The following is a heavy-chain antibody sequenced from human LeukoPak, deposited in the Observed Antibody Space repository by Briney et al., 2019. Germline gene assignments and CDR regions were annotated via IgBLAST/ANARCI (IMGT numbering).Heavy chain of an antibody. CDR1: GGTFSSYA. Sequence: RASVKVSCKASGGTFSSYAISWVRQAPGQGLEWMGWTSAYNGNTNYAQKLQGRVTMTRNTSISTAYMELSSLRSEDTAVYYCARVLCSGGSCYSSHWGQGTLVTVSS. D-gene: IGHD2-15*01. CDR2: TSAYNGNT. J-gene: IGHJ4*02. V-gene: IGHV1-18*01. CDR3: ARVLCSGGSCYSSH.